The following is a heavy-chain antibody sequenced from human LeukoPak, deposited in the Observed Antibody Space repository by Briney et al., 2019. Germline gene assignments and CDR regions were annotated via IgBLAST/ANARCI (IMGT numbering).Heavy chain of an antibody. Sequence: PSETLSLTCAVSGYSISSGYDWGWIRQPPGKGLEWIGSIYYRRTIYYNPSLKSRVTISIDTSKNQFSLRLSSMTAADTAVYYCARGTWFQLVGYHYYMDVWGKGTTVTVSS. J-gene: IGHJ6*03. CDR2: IYYRRTI. D-gene: IGHD6-6*01. CDR3: ARGTWFQLVGYHYYMDV. V-gene: IGHV4-38-2*01. CDR1: GYSISSGYD.